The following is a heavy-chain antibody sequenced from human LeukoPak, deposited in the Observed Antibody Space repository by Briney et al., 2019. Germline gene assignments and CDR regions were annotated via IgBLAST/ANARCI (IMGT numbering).Heavy chain of an antibody. CDR3: AAGGFYAFDI. V-gene: IGHV3-23*01. D-gene: IGHD3-16*01. CDR2: ISGSGGSI. Sequence: GGSLRLSCTASGFTFSDYAMSWVRQAPGKGLEWVSGISGSGGSIRYADSVKGRFTISRDNAENSLYLQMNSLRAEDTAVYYCAAGGFYAFDIWGQGTMVTVSS. CDR1: GFTFSDYA. J-gene: IGHJ3*02.